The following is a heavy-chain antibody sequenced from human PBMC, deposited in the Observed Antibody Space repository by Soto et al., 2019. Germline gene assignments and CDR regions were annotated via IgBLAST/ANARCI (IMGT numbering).Heavy chain of an antibody. CDR2: INAGNGNT. V-gene: IGHV1-3*01. D-gene: IGHD5-18*01. CDR3: ARGLNGYLHYFDY. Sequence: GASVKVSCKASGYTFTGYAMHWVRQAPEQRLEWMGWINAGNGNTKYSQKFQGRVTITRDTSASTAYMELSSLRSEDTAVYYCARGLNGYLHYFDYWGQGTPVTVSS. CDR1: GYTFTGYA. J-gene: IGHJ4*02.